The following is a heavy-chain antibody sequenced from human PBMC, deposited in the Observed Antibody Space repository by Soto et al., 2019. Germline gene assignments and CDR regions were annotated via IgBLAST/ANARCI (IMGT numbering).Heavy chain of an antibody. Sequence: QVQLVESGGGVVQPGRSLRLSCAASGFTFSSFGMHWVRQAPGKGLDWVAVISHDGDNKYYTDSVKGRFTISRDNSKNTLYLQMNSLRAEDTAVYYCAKDYYDSSGWLDYWGQGTLVTVSS. CDR3: AKDYYDSSGWLDY. D-gene: IGHD3-22*01. CDR1: GFTFSSFG. CDR2: ISHDGDNK. J-gene: IGHJ4*02. V-gene: IGHV3-30*18.